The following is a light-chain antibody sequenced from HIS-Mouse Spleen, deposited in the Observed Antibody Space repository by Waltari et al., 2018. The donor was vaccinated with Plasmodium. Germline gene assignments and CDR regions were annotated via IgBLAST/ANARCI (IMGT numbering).Light chain of an antibody. V-gene: IGLV3-27*01. CDR3: YSAADNNRV. Sequence: SYELTQPSSVSVSPGQTARITCSGDVLAKKYARWVQQKPGQAPVLVIYKDSERPSGIPERFSGYSSGTTVTLTISGAQVEDEADYYCYSAADNNRVFGGGTKLTGL. CDR1: VLAKKY. CDR2: KDS. J-gene: IGLJ3*02.